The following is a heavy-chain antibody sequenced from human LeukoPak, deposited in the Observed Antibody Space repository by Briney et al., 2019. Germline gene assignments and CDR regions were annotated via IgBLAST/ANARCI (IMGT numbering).Heavy chain of an antibody. CDR3: AKDPRYCSSTSCN. Sequence: GGSLRLSCAASGFTFSSYAMSWVRQAPGKGLEWVSAISGSGGSTYYADSVKGRFTISRDNSKNTLYLQMSSLRAEDTAVYYCAKDPRYCSSTSCNWGQGTLVTVSS. D-gene: IGHD2-2*01. CDR1: GFTFSSYA. V-gene: IGHV3-23*01. J-gene: IGHJ4*02. CDR2: ISGSGGST.